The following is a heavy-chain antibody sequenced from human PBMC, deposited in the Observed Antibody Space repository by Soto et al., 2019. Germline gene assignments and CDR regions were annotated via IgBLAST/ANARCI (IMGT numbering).Heavy chain of an antibody. CDR2: TCYRSKWYN. CDR1: GDSVSSNTAA. CDR3: ARGESISVAWFDY. D-gene: IGHD6-19*01. V-gene: IGHV6-1*01. Sequence: PSPTRSLTCVISGDSVSSNTAAWNCISQSPSRSLEWLGRTCYRSKWYNDYAVSVKSRITINPDTSKNQFSLQLNSVNPEETAVYYCARGESISVAWFDYCGQGTLVTV. J-gene: IGHJ4*02.